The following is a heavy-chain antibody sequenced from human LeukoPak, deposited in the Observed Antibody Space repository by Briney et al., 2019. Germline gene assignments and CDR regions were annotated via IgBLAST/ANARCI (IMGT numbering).Heavy chain of an antibody. V-gene: IGHV4-61*02. CDR1: GGSISSGSYY. J-gene: IGHJ3*02. CDR2: IYTSGST. CDR3: ARATPLQLDAFDI. D-gene: IGHD1-1*01. Sequence: SQTLSLTCTVSGGSISSGSYYWSWIRQPAGKGLEWIGRIYTSGSTNYNPSLKSRVTISVDTSKNQFSLKLSSVTAADTAVYYCARATPLQLDAFDIWGQGTMVTVSS.